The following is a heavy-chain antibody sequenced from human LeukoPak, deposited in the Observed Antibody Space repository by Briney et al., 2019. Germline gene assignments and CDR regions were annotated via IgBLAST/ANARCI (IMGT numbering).Heavy chain of an antibody. V-gene: IGHV3-53*01. CDR1: GFTVSSND. Sequence: GGSLRLSCAASGFTVSSNDMSWVRQAPGKGLEWVSVIYSGGSTYYADSVKGRFTISRDNSKNTLYLQMNSLRAEDTAVYYCARDHCTNGVCYLYYYYYYMDVWGKGTTVTVSS. J-gene: IGHJ6*03. CDR3: ARDHCTNGVCYLYYYYYYMDV. D-gene: IGHD2-8*01. CDR2: IYSGGST.